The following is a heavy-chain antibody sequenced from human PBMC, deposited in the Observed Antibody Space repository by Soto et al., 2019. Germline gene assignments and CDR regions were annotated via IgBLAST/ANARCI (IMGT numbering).Heavy chain of an antibody. CDR1: GGIFSSYS. CDR3: ARAYGDYVFDY. D-gene: IGHD4-17*01. CDR2: IIPVFDRT. V-gene: IGHV1-69*12. J-gene: IGHJ4*02. Sequence: QVQLEQSGAEVKKPGSSVKVSCKASGGIFSSYSISWVRQAPGQGLEWMGEIIPVFDRTYYGQKFQGRVTITADESTSTTYMELSSLRSEDTALYYCARAYGDYVFDYWGQGTLVTVSS.